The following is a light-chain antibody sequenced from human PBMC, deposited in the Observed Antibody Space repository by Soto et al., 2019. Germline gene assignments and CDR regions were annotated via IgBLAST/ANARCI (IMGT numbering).Light chain of an antibody. J-gene: IGKJ1*01. CDR1: QSVRSNY. V-gene: IGKV3-20*01. CDR3: QQYRDLPQT. Sequence: EIVLTQSPGTLSLSPGERATLSCRASQSVRSNYLAWYQQKPGQAPRPLVSNSSTRATGIPDRFSGSGSGTDFTLTISRLEPEDFALYYCQQYRDLPQTFGQGTQVEI. CDR2: NSS.